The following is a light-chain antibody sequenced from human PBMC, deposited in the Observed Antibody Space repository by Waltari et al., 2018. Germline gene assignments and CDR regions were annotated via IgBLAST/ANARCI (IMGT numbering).Light chain of an antibody. CDR1: QRVSNT. CDR2: GAS. J-gene: IGKJ1*01. CDR3: QQYNNWPPWT. V-gene: IGKV3-15*01. Sequence: EIVMTQSPSTLSLSPGERATLSFSTSQRVSNTLSWYQQKPGQAHMLLIYGASTRATGIPARFNGSGYGTEFTLTISSLQSEDFAVYYCQQYNNWPPWTFGQGTKVEIK.